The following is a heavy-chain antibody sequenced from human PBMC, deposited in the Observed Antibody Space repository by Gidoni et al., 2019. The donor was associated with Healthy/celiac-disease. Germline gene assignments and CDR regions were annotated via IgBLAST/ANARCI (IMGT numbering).Heavy chain of an antibody. V-gene: IGHV3-21*01. CDR2: ISSSGSTI. CDR1: GFTFSSYR. Sequence: EVQLVESGGGLVKPGGSLRLSCAASGFTFSSYRLNWVRQAPGKGLEWFSSISSSGSTIYYADSVKVRFTISRDNAKNSLYLQMNSLRAEDTAVYYCARDTDIVVVPAVSKKGGMDVWGQGTTVTVSS. J-gene: IGHJ6*02. CDR3: ARDTDIVVVPAVSKKGGMDV. D-gene: IGHD2-2*01.